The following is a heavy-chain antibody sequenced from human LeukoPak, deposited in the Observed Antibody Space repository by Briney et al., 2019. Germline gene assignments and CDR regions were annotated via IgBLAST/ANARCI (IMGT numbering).Heavy chain of an antibody. J-gene: IGHJ3*02. CDR2: IIPILGIA. V-gene: IGHV1-69*02. CDR3: ASRDIVVVVAATNTFNI. CDR1: GGTFNSYT. D-gene: IGHD2-15*01. Sequence: GASVKVSCKASGGTFNSYTISWVRQAPGQGLEWRGRIIPILGIANYAQKFQGRVTITADKSTSTAYMELSSLRSEDTAVYYCASRDIVVVVAATNTFNIWGQGTMVTVSS.